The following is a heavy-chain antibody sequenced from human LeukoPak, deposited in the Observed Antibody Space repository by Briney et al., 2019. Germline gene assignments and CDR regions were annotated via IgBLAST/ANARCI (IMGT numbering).Heavy chain of an antibody. J-gene: IGHJ4*02. V-gene: IGHV3-66*01. D-gene: IGHD1-14*01. CDR1: GFTFSSYA. Sequence: PGRSLSLSCAASGFTFSSYAMSWVRHAPGKGLEWVSVIYSGGTIYFADSVKGRLTFSRDTSKNTVFLEMTSLRAEDTAVYYCARDAENHYYDYWAQGTLVSVST. CDR3: ARDAENHYYDY. CDR2: IYSGGTI.